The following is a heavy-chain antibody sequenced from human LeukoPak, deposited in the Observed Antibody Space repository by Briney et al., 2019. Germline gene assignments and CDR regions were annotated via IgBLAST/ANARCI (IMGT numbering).Heavy chain of an antibody. V-gene: IGHV3-9*01. CDR1: GFTFDDYA. CDR2: ISWNSGSI. CDR3: AKGSHTAMVSGYFDY. J-gene: IGHJ4*02. Sequence: GGSLKLSCAASGFTFDDYAMHWVRQAPGKGLEWVSGISWNSGSIGYADSVKGRFTISRDNAKNSLYLQMNSLRAEDTALYYCAKGSHTAMVSGYFDYWGQGTLVTVSS. D-gene: IGHD5-18*01.